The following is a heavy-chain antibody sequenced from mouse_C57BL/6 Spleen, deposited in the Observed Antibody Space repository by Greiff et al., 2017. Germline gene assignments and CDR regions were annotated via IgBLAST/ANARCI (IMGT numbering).Heavy chain of an antibody. CDR3: ARRVYYYGSSYWYFDV. CDR1: GFSLSTSGMG. J-gene: IGHJ1*03. D-gene: IGHD1-1*01. CDR2: SYWDDDK. Sequence: QVTLKVSGPGILQSSQTLSLTCSFSGFSLSTSGMGVSWIRQPSGKGLEWLAHSYWDDDKRYNPSLKSRLTISKDTSRNQLFLKITSVDTADTATYYCARRVYYYGSSYWYFDVWGTGTTVTVSS. V-gene: IGHV8-12*01.